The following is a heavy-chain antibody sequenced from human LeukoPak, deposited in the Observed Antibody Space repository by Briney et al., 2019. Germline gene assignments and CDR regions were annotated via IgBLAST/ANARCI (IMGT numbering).Heavy chain of an antibody. D-gene: IGHD3-10*01. J-gene: IGHJ6*02. CDR1: GFTFSSYA. CDR2: ISYDGSNK. V-gene: IGHV3-30*04. Sequence: PGGSLRLSCAASGFTFSSYAMLWVRQAPGKGLEWVAVISYDGSNKYYADSVKGRFTISRDNSKNTLYLQMNSLRAEGTAVYYCARETWFGESPYGMDVWGQGTTVTVSS. CDR3: ARETWFGESPYGMDV.